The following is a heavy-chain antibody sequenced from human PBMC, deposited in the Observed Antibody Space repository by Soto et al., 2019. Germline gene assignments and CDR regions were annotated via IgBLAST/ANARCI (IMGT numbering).Heavy chain of an antibody. CDR3: AKDYGDYVPYYFDY. Sequence: QVQLVESGGGVVQPGRSLRLSCAASGFTFSSYGMHWVRQAPGKGLERVAVISYDGSNKYYADSVKGRFTISRDNSKNTLYLQMNSLRAEDTAVYYCAKDYGDYVPYYFDYWGQGTLVTVSS. CDR2: ISYDGSNK. D-gene: IGHD4-17*01. CDR1: GFTFSSYG. V-gene: IGHV3-30*18. J-gene: IGHJ4*02.